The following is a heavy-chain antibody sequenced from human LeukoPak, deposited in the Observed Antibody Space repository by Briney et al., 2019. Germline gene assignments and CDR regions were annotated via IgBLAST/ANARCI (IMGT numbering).Heavy chain of an antibody. J-gene: IGHJ4*02. CDR2: INSDGSST. CDR1: GFTFSSYW. CDR3: ASTIAVAATDY. V-gene: IGHV3-74*01. D-gene: IGHD6-19*01. Sequence: QPGGSLRLSCAASGFTFSSYWMHWVRQAPGKGLVWVSRINSDGSSTSYADSVKGRFTISRDNAKNTLYVEMNGQRAEDTAVYYCASTIAVAATDYWGQGTLVTVSS.